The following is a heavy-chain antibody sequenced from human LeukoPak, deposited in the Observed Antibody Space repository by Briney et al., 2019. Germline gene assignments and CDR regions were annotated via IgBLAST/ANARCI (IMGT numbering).Heavy chain of an antibody. CDR1: GGTFSSYA. J-gene: IGHJ1*01. CDR3: AKPKYYYDSSAEYFQH. CDR2: IIPIFGTA. V-gene: IGHV1-69*05. D-gene: IGHD3-22*01. Sequence: ASVKVSCKASGGTFSSYAISWVRQAPGQGLEWMGRIIPIFGTANYAQKFQGGVTITTDESTSTAYMELSSLRSEDTAVYYCAKPKYYYDSSAEYFQHWGQGTLVTVSS.